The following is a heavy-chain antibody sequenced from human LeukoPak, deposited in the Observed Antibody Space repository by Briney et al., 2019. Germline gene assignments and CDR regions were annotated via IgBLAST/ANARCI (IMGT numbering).Heavy chain of an antibody. CDR2: ISYDGSNK. V-gene: IGHV3-30*03. J-gene: IGHJ6*02. CDR3: ARRTMVRGPERAPPYYYGMDV. D-gene: IGHD3-10*01. CDR1: GFTFSSYG. Sequence: PGGSLRLSCAASGFTFSSYGMHWVRQAPGKGLEWVAVISYDGSNKYYADSVKGRFTISRDNSKNTLYLQMNSLRAEDTAVYYCARRTMVRGPERAPPYYYGMDVWGQGTTVTVSS.